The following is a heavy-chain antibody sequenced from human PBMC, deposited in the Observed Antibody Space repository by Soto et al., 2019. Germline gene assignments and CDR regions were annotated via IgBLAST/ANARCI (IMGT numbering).Heavy chain of an antibody. J-gene: IGHJ4*02. CDR3: AVSIGVPDPHTAFDY. D-gene: IGHD6-19*01. Sequence: ASVKVSCKASGYIFPAYYIHWVRQAPGQGLEWMGRINPNSGDTDHAQKFQGRVTMTWATSISTVYMELTTLTSHDTVVYYCAVSIGVPDPHTAFDYWGQGTPVTISS. CDR1: GYIFPAYY. CDR2: INPNSGDT. V-gene: IGHV1-2*05.